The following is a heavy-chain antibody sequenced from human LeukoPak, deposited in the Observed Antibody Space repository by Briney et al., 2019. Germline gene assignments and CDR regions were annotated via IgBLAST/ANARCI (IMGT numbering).Heavy chain of an antibody. CDR1: GFTFSSYA. V-gene: IGHV3-23*01. Sequence: GGSLRLSCAASGFTFSSYAMSWVRQAPGKGLEWVSAISGSGGSTYYADSVKGRFTISRDNSKNTLYLQMNSLRAEDTAVYYCAKARHVFLWFGDNLPDYWGQGTLVTVPS. J-gene: IGHJ4*02. CDR2: ISGSGGST. D-gene: IGHD3-10*01. CDR3: AKARHVFLWFGDNLPDY.